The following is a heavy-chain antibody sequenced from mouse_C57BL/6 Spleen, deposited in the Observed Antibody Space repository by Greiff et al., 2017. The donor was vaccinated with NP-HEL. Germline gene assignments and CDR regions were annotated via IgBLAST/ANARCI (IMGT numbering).Heavy chain of an antibody. CDR2: IYPGDGDT. CDR3: ESYGSSPFAY. D-gene: IGHD1-1*01. V-gene: IGHV1-82*01. CDR1: GYAFSSSW. Sequence: VQGVESGPELVKPGASVKISCKASGYAFSSSWMNWVKQRPGKGLEWIGRIYPGDGDTNYNGKFKGKATLTADKSSSTAYMQLSSLTSEDSAVYFCESYGSSPFAYWGQGTLVTVSA. J-gene: IGHJ3*01.